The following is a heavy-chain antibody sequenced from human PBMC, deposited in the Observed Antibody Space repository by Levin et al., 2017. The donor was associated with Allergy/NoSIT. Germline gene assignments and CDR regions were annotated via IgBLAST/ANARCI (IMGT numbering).Heavy chain of an antibody. CDR3: ARENRDSSGSNHYFDY. D-gene: IGHD3-22*01. CDR1: GGSISGFY. Sequence: NPSETLSLTCSVSGGSISGFYWTWIRQPAGKGPEWIGRIYPTGITNYNPSLKSRLTMSVDTSKNQFSLKLISVTAADTAVYYCARENRDSSGSNHYFDYWGQGTLVTVSS. CDR2: IYPTGIT. J-gene: IGHJ4*02. V-gene: IGHV4-4*07.